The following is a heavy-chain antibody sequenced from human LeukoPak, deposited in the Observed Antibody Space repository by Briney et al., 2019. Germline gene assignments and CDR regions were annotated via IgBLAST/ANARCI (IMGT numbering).Heavy chain of an antibody. V-gene: IGHV4-31*03. CDR1: GGSINSGGYY. D-gene: IGHD2-15*01. CDR2: IYYSGST. CDR3: ARVGRYCSGGSCYSGSFDP. J-gene: IGHJ5*02. Sequence: PSETLSLTCTVSGGSINSGGYYWSWIRQHPGKGLEWIGYIYYSGSTYYNPSLKSRVTISVDTSKNQFSLKLSSVTAADTAVYYCARVGRYCSGGSCYSGSFDPWGQGTLVTVSS.